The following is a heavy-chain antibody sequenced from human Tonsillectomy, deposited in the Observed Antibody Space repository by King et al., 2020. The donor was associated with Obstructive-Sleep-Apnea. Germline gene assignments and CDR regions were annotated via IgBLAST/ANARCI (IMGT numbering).Heavy chain of an antibody. Sequence: VQLVESGGGLVQPGGSLRLSCSASGFTFNTYAMHWVRQAPGKGLEYVSAISSKGGSAYYADSVQGKFTISRDNSKNTLYLQMSMVRTEDTAVYYCVPRGSSGYYADWGQGTLVTVSS. J-gene: IGHJ4*02. D-gene: IGHD3-22*01. V-gene: IGHV3-64D*06. CDR1: GFTFNTYA. CDR2: ISSKGGSA. CDR3: VPRGSSGYYAD.